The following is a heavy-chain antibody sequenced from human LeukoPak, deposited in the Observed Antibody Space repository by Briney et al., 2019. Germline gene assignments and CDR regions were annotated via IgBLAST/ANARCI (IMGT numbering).Heavy chain of an antibody. D-gene: IGHD5-12*01. Sequence: SETLSLTCTVSSGSISSGDYYWSWIRQHPGKGLEWIGYIYYSGSTHYNPSLKSRVTISVDTSKNQFSLNLNSVTAADTAVYYCARGGYYFDYWGQGTLVTVSS. CDR3: ARGGYYFDY. CDR2: IYYSGST. CDR1: SGSISSGDYY. J-gene: IGHJ4*02. V-gene: IGHV4-31*03.